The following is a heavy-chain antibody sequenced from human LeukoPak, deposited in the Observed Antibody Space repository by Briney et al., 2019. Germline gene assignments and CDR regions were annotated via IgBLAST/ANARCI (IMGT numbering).Heavy chain of an antibody. D-gene: IGHD6-13*01. J-gene: IGHJ4*02. Sequence: GGSLRLSCVASGFIFSNYGMHWVRQAPGKGLEWVAVIWYDGSNKYYADSVKGRFTISRDNSKNTLYLQMNSLRAEDTAVYYCARSTWYSSSWYYFDYWGRGTLLTVSS. CDR1: GFIFSNYG. CDR3: ARSTWYSSSWYYFDY. CDR2: IWYDGSNK. V-gene: IGHV3-33*01.